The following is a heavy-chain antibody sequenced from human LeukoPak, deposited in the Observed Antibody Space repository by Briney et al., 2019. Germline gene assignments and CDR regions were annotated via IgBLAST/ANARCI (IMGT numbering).Heavy chain of an antibody. CDR1: GGSFSGYY. V-gene: IGHV4-34*01. J-gene: IGHJ4*02. CDR3: ARGRYCSGGSCYQAPFDY. CDR2: INHSGST. Sequence: SETLSLTCAVYGGSFSGYYWSWIRQPPGKGLEWIGEINHSGSTNYNPSLKSRVTISVDTSKNQFSLKLSSVTAADTAVYYCARGRYCSGGSCYQAPFDYWGQGTLVTVSS. D-gene: IGHD2-15*01.